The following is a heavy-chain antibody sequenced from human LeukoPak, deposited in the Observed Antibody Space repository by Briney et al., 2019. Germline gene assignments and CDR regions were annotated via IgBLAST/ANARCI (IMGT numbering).Heavy chain of an antibody. CDR1: GYSFTTSW. CDR2: ICPGDSDT. J-gene: IGHJ4*02. V-gene: IGHV5-51*01. Sequence: GESLKISCKGSGYSFTTSWIGWVRQMPGKGLEWMGIICPGDSDTRYSPSFQGQVTISADKSISTAYLQWSSLKASDTAMYYCARNYGQILDYWGQGTLVIVSS. D-gene: IGHD4-17*01. CDR3: ARNYGQILDY.